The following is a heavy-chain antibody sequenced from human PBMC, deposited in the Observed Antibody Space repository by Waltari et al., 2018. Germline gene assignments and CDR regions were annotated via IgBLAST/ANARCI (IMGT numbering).Heavy chain of an antibody. CDR1: GGSFSGYY. Sequence: QVQLQQWGAGLLKPSETLYPTCAVYGGSFSGYYWSWIRQPPGKGLEWIGEINHSGSTNYNPSLKSRVTISVDTSKNQFSLKLSSVTAADTAVYYCARSRNWEGFDYWGQGTLVTVSS. V-gene: IGHV4-34*01. D-gene: IGHD7-27*01. CDR3: ARSRNWEGFDY. J-gene: IGHJ4*02. CDR2: INHSGST.